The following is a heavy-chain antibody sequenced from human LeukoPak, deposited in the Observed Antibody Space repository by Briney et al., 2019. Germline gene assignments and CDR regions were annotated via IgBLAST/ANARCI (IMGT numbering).Heavy chain of an antibody. J-gene: IGHJ2*01. Sequence: GGSLRLSCAASGFTITFSPYCMHRVRQAPGKGLVWLSRLCNDARRTNYADSVKGRFTISSDNAKNTLYLQMNSLMPEDTAVYYCARDPGGDVHDWYFDLWGRGTLVTVSA. CDR1: GFTITFSPYC. CDR2: LCNDARRT. CDR3: ARDPGGDVHDWYFDL. V-gene: IGHV3-74*01. D-gene: IGHD2-21*02.